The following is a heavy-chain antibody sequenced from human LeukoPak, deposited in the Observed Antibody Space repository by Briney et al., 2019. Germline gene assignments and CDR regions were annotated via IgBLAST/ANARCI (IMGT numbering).Heavy chain of an antibody. J-gene: IGHJ4*02. CDR2: INPNSGGT. CDR3: ARGEEYYGSGSYYHN. V-gene: IGHV1-2*02. D-gene: IGHD3-10*01. CDR1: GYTFTSYY. Sequence: ASVKVSCKASGYTFTSYYMHWVRQAPGQGLEWMGWINPNSGGTNYAQKFQGRVTMTRDTSISTAYMELSRLRSDDTAVYYCARGEEYYGSGSYYHNWGQGTLVTVSS.